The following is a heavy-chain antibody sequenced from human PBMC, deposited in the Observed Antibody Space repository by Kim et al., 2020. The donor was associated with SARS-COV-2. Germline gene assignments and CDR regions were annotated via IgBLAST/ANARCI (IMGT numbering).Heavy chain of an antibody. CDR3: ARDLEGAAAGTFGY. D-gene: IGHD6-13*01. CDR2: INAGNGNT. V-gene: IGHV1-3*01. J-gene: IGHJ4*02. Sequence: ASVKVSCKASGYTFTSYAMHWVRQAPGQRLEWMGWINAGNGNTKYSQKFQGRVTITRDTSASTAYMELSSLRSEDTAVYYCARDLEGAAAGTFGYWGQGTLVTVSS. CDR1: GYTFTSYA.